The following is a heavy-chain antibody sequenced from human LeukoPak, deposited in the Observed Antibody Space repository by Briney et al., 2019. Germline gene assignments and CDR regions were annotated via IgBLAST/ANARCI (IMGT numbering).Heavy chain of an antibody. J-gene: IGHJ3*02. CDR1: GYTFTSYY. V-gene: IGHV1-46*01. Sequence: GASVKVSCKASGYTFTSYYMHWVRQAPGQGLEWMGIINPSGGSTSYAQKFQGRVTMTRDMSTSTVYMELSSLRSEDTAVYYCARDGGDSSGWDAFDIWGQGTMVTVSS. CDR3: ARDGGDSSGWDAFDI. D-gene: IGHD6-19*01. CDR2: INPSGGST.